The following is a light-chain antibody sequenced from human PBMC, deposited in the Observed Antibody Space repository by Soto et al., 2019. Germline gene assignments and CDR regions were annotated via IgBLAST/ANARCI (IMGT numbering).Light chain of an antibody. Sequence: DFQMTQSPSSLSASVGDRVTITCRASQYISNDVAWYQQKPGKPPNLLISSSSTLQSGVPSRFSGTGYGTDFTLTIGNLQPDDVSTYYCQKYNSFPPTFGGGTKVEI. CDR2: SSS. CDR3: QKYNSFPPT. V-gene: IGKV1-27*01. CDR1: QYISND. J-gene: IGKJ4*01.